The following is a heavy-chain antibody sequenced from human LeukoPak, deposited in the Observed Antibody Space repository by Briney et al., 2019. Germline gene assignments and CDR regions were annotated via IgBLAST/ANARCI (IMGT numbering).Heavy chain of an antibody. Sequence: ASVKVSCKASGYTFTSYGISWVRQAPGQGLEWMGWISAYNGNTNYAQKLQGRVTMTTDTSTSTAYMELRSLRSDDTAVYYCAGQSQLWLLGYYYYMDVWGKGTTVTVSS. CDR1: GYTFTSYG. V-gene: IGHV1-18*01. J-gene: IGHJ6*03. CDR2: ISAYNGNT. D-gene: IGHD5-18*01. CDR3: AGQSQLWLLGYYYYMDV.